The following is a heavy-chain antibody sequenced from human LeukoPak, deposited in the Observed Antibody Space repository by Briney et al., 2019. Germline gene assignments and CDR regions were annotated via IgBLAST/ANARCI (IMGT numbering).Heavy chain of an antibody. CDR3: AKGPNSRWYYLDY. CDR1: GFTFSNYD. Sequence: PGGSLRLSCAASGFTFSNYDMNWVRQAPGKGLDWVSHISSGGSIKYYADSLKGRFTISRDNAKNSLYLQMNSLRAEDTAVYYCAKGPNSRWYYLDYWGQGTLVTVSS. D-gene: IGHD6-19*01. J-gene: IGHJ4*02. CDR2: ISSGGSIK. V-gene: IGHV3-48*03.